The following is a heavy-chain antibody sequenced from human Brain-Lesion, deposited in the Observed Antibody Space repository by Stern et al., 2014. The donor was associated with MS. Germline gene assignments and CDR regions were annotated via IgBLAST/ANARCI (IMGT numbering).Heavy chain of an antibody. D-gene: IGHD2-2*01. CDR1: GGSISSGGYY. J-gene: IGHJ6*02. CDR2: IFYSGST. CDR3: ARGRVGPGFQYYATDV. Sequence: QVQLVESGPGLVKPSQTLSLSCTVSGGSISSGGYYWSWIRQPAGNGLEWIGRIFYSGSTIYTPSLKSGVPISIEPTQNHFFRRLNSMTAADTAVYYCARGRVGPGFQYYATDVWGQGTTVIVSS. V-gene: IGHV4-61*02.